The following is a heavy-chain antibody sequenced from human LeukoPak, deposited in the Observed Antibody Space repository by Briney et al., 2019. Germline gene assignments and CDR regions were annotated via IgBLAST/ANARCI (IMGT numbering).Heavy chain of an antibody. CDR3: ARGDYGSGSYFYYYYYYYMDV. J-gene: IGHJ6*03. D-gene: IGHD3-10*01. CDR2: INHSGNT. CDR1: GGSFSGYY. V-gene: IGHV4-34*01. Sequence: SETLSLTCAVYGGSFSGYYWSWIRQPPGKGLEWIGEINHSGNTNYNPSLKSRVTISVDTSKNQFSLKLSSVTAADTAVYYCARGDYGSGSYFYYYYYYYMDVWGKGTTVTVSS.